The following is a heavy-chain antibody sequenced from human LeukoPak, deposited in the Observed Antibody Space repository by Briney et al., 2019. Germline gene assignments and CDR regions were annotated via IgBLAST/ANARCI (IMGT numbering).Heavy chain of an antibody. V-gene: IGHV2-70*11. Sequence: SGPTLVKPTQTLTLTCTFSGFSRSTSGMCVSWIRQPPGKALEWLARIDWDDDKYYSTSLKTRLTISRDTSKNQVVLTMTNMDPVDTATYYCARTRPFYCSGGSCYSVPHYYYGMDVWGQGTTVTVSS. CDR3: ARTRPFYCSGGSCYSVPHYYYGMDV. D-gene: IGHD2-15*01. J-gene: IGHJ6*02. CDR2: IDWDDDK. CDR1: GFSRSTSGMC.